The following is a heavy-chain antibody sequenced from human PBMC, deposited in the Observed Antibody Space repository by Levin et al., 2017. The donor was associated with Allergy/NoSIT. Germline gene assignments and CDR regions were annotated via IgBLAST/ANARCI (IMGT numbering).Heavy chain of an antibody. CDR1: GYSFTGYW. CDR3: ARHADSGSYYNWFGP. D-gene: IGHD1-26*01. CDR2: INPSDSDI. Sequence: GASVKVSCKGSGYSFTGYWIGWVRQMPGKGLEWMGIINPSDSDIRYNPSFQGQVTISADESISTAYLQWSSLKASDTGMYYCARHADSGSYYNWFGPWGQGTLVTVSS. V-gene: IGHV5-51*01. J-gene: IGHJ5*02.